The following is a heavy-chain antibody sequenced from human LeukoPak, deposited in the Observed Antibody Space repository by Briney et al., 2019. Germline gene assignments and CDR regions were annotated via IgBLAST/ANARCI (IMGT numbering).Heavy chain of an antibody. Sequence: GESLKISCKGSGYSFTSYWIGWVRQVPGKGLERMGIIYPGDSDTRYSPSFQGQVTISADKSISTAYLQWSSLKASDTAMYYCARRRAAAGDDYWGQGTLVTVSS. CDR1: GYSFTSYW. CDR3: ARRRAAAGDDY. CDR2: IYPGDSDT. V-gene: IGHV5-51*01. J-gene: IGHJ4*02. D-gene: IGHD6-13*01.